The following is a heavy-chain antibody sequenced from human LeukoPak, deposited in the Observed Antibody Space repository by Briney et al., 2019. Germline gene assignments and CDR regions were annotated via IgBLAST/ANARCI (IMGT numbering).Heavy chain of an antibody. CDR3: ARMYYDILTGYSPFDY. J-gene: IGHJ4*02. CDR1: GGSISSYY. D-gene: IGHD3-9*01. CDR2: INHSGST. Sequence: SETLSLTCTVSGGSISSYYWSWIRQPPGKGLEWIREINHSGSTNYNPSLKSRVTISVDTSKNQFSLKLSSVTAADTAVYYCARMYYDILTGYSPFDYWGQGTLVTVSS. V-gene: IGHV4-34*01.